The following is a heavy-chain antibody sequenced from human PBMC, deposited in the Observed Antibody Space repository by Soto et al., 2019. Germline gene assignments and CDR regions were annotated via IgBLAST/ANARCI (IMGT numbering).Heavy chain of an antibody. Sequence: SETLSLTCTVSGVSISNYYWTWIRQPAGKGLEWIGRIFTSGSTNYNPSLRGRVTMSVDTSKNLFSLKLSSVTAADTAVYYCASEGTAMKLPYGGKGTL. CDR3: ASEGTAMKLPY. J-gene: IGHJ4*02. D-gene: IGHD5-18*01. V-gene: IGHV4-4*07. CDR1: GVSISNYY. CDR2: IFTSGST.